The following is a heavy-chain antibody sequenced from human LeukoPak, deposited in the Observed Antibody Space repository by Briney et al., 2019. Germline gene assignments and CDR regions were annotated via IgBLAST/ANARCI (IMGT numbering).Heavy chain of an antibody. CDR3: ARSYSSSWYLRY. J-gene: IGHJ4*02. V-gene: IGHV4-34*01. CDR1: GGAFSGYY. D-gene: IGHD6-13*01. Sequence: SETLSLTCAVYGGAFSGYYWSWIRQPPGKGLEWIGEINHSGSTNYNPSLKSRVTISVDTSKNQFSLKLSSVTAADTAVYHCARSYSSSWYLRYWGQGTLVTVSS. CDR2: INHSGST.